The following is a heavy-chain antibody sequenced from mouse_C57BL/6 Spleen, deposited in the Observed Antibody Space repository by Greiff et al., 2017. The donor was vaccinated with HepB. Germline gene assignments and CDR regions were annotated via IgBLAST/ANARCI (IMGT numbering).Heavy chain of an antibody. CDR1: GFTFSSYA. Sequence: EVQRVESGGGLVKPGGSLKLSCAASGFTFSSYAMSWVRQTPEKRLEWVATISDGGSYTYYPDNVKGRFTISRDNAKNNLYLQMSHLKSEDTAMYYCARDLGGYYFDYWGQGTTLTVSS. CDR2: ISDGGSYT. J-gene: IGHJ2*01. D-gene: IGHD3-1*01. V-gene: IGHV5-4*01. CDR3: ARDLGGYYFDY.